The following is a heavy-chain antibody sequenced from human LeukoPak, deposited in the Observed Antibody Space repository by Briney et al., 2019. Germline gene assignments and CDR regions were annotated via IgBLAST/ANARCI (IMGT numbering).Heavy chain of an antibody. CDR3: ARSPPGSPFWSGYIRWFDP. Sequence: GASVKVSCKASGYTFTSYVMNWVRQAPGQGLEWMGWINTNTGNTTYAQGFTGRFVFSLDTSVSTAYLQISSLKAEDTAVYYCARSPPGSPFWSGYIRWFDPWGQGTLVTVS. J-gene: IGHJ5*02. V-gene: IGHV7-4-1*02. CDR2: INTNTGNT. CDR1: GYTFTSYV. D-gene: IGHD3-3*01.